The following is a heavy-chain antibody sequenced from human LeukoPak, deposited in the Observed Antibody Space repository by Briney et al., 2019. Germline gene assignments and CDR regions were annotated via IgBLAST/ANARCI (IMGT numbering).Heavy chain of an antibody. V-gene: IGHV3-66*02. CDR3: ARDRSIAARNWFDP. Sequence: PGGSLRLSCAASGFTVSSNYMSWVRQAPGKGLEWVSVIYSGGSTYYADSVKGRFTISRDNSKNTLYLQMSSQRAEDTAVYYCARDRSIAARNWFDPWGQGTLVTVSS. CDR1: GFTVSSNY. CDR2: IYSGGST. D-gene: IGHD6-6*01. J-gene: IGHJ5*02.